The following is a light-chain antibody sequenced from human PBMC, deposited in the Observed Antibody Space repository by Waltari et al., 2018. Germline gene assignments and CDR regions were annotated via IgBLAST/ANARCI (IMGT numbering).Light chain of an antibody. CDR1: TSDIGGNF. CDR2: ENH. CDR3: GTWHSSLSAWV. Sequence: QSVLTQPPSVSAAPGQRVTISCSGSTSDIGGNFVSWYQQFPGTAPKLLIHENHKRPSGMPHRCAGSKSGTSATLGINGIQTGDEADYYCGTWHSSLSAWVFGGGTKLTVL. J-gene: IGLJ3*02. V-gene: IGLV1-51*02.